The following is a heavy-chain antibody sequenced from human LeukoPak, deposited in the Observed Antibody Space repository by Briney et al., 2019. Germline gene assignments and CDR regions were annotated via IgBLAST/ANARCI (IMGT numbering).Heavy chain of an antibody. CDR2: IYTSGSH. Sequence: SETLSLTCTVSGGSISSYYWSWIRQPAGKGLEWIGRIYTSGSHNYNPSLKSRVTMSVDTSKNQFSLKLSSVTAADTAVYYCARDPSHYRYCSSTSCYRAFDIWGQGTMVTVSS. V-gene: IGHV4-4*07. CDR3: ARDPSHYRYCSSTSCYRAFDI. D-gene: IGHD2-2*01. CDR1: GGSISSYY. J-gene: IGHJ3*02.